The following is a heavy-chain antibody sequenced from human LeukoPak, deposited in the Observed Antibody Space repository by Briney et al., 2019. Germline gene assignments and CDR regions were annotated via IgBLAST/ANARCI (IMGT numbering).Heavy chain of an antibody. Sequence: VASVKVSCKASGYTFTDYFMHWVRQAPGQGLEWMGWINPKSGGTNYVQRFQGRVTMTRDTSITTAYMELSRLRSDDTAVYYCARPPIDGSIDGCEIWGQGTMVTVSS. CDR2: INPKSGGT. CDR1: GYTFTDYF. CDR3: ARPPIDGSIDGCEI. V-gene: IGHV1-2*02. J-gene: IGHJ3*02. D-gene: IGHD1-14*01.